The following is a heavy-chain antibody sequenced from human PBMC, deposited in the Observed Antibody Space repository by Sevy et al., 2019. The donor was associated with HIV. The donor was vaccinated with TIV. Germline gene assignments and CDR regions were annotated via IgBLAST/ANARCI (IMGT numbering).Heavy chain of an antibody. D-gene: IGHD3-22*01. CDR2: ISGFGNT. V-gene: IGHV3-23*01. J-gene: IGHJ3*01. CDR1: GFTFNTHV. Sequence: GGSLRLSCAASGFTFNTHVMNWVRQAPGKGLEWVSSISGFGNTYYADSVRGRFNISRDNAKKTLYLQMNSLRADDTAVYYCAKVLKPVLECMMEVTVRSLKGFDVWGQGTMVTVSS. CDR3: AKVLKPVLECMMEVTVRSLKGFDV.